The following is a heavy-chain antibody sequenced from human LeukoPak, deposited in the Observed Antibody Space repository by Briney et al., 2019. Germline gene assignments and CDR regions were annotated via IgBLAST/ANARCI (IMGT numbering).Heavy chain of an antibody. J-gene: IGHJ3*02. D-gene: IGHD3-10*01. CDR3: AKGSITYYYGSGRGAFDI. CDR1: GFTFSSYG. V-gene: IGHV3-33*06. CDR2: IWYDGSNK. Sequence: GRSLRLSSAASGFTFSSYGMHWVRQAPGKGLEWVAVIWYDGSNKYYADSVKGRFTISRDNAKNTLYLQMNSLRAEDTAVYYCAKGSITYYYGSGRGAFDIWGQGTMVTVSS.